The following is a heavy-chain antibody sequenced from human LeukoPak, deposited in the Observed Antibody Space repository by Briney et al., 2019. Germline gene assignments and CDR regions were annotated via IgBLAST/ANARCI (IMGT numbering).Heavy chain of an antibody. D-gene: IGHD4-11*01. J-gene: IGHJ5*02. V-gene: IGHV4-31*03. Sequence: QTSETLSLTCSVSGGSISSSNYYWSWIRQLPGKGLEWIGYIFYSGNTYFNPSLKSRVSISADTSKNEFSLQLRSVTAADTAVYYCARDYSNFKWFDPWGQGTLVTVSS. CDR2: IFYSGNT. CDR3: ARDYSNFKWFDP. CDR1: GGSISSSNYY.